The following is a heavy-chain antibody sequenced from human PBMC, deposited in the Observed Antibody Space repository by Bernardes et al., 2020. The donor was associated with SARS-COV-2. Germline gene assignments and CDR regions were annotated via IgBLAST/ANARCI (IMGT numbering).Heavy chain of an antibody. J-gene: IGHJ4*02. Sequence: GGSLRLSCAASEFTFSSYAMSWVRQAPGKGLEWVSSITSSSSYKYYADSVKGRFTISRDNAKNSLYLQMNSLRAEDTAVYFCARESRYSSSSFILDYWGQGTLVTVSS. V-gene: IGHV3-21*01. CDR1: EFTFSSYA. D-gene: IGHD6-6*01. CDR3: ARESRYSSSSFILDY. CDR2: ITSSSSYK.